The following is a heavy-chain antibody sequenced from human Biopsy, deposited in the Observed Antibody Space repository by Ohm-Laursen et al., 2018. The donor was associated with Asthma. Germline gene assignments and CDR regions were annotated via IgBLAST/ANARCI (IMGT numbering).Heavy chain of an antibody. D-gene: IGHD1-20*01. CDR3: ARAAITGIRGWFDP. CDR1: SGSGGYMRSGNYY. Sequence: GTLSLTCSLSSGSGGYMRSGNYYWGWIRQPPGKGLEWIGSIYYSGTTYYNPSLESRVIISADTSKNQFHLNLSSVTAADTAVYFCARAAITGIRGWFDPWGQGTLVTVSS. J-gene: IGHJ5*02. CDR2: IYYSGTT. V-gene: IGHV4-39*06.